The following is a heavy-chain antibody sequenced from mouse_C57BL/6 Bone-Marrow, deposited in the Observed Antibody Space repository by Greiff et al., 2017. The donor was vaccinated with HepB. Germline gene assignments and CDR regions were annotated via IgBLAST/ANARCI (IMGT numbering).Heavy chain of an antibody. J-gene: IGHJ1*03. CDR3: EREMGYYGSSYDWYCGV. V-gene: IGHV1-80*01. CDR2: IYPGDGDT. CDR1: GYAFSSYW. D-gene: IGHD1-1*01. Sequence: QVQLKESGAELVKPGASVKISCKASGYAFSSYWMNWVKQRPGKGLEWIGQIYPGDGDTNYNGKFKGKATLTADKSSSTAYMQLSSLTSEDSAVYFCEREMGYYGSSYDWYCGVGGTGTAVTVS.